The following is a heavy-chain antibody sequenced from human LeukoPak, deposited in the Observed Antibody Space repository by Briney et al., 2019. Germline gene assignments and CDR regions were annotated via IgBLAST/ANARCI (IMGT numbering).Heavy chain of an antibody. J-gene: IGHJ5*02. CDR2: INHSGST. D-gene: IGHD4-17*01. Sequence: SETLSLTCTVSGGSISSSSYYWGWIRQPPGKGLEWIGEINHSGSTNYNPSLKSRVTISVDTSKNQFSLKLSSVTAADTAVYYCARGGNYGDSGFDPWGQGTLVTVSS. CDR3: ARGGNYGDSGFDP. CDR1: GGSISSSSYY. V-gene: IGHV4-39*07.